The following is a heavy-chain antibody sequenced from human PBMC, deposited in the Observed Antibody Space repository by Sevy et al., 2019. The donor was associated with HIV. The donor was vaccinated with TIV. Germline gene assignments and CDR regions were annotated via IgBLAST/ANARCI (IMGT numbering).Heavy chain of an antibody. D-gene: IGHD3-22*01. CDR1: GFTLSSYA. CDR3: AREGDDSSGYYLLGYYYGMDV. J-gene: IGHJ6*02. CDR2: ISYDGSNK. V-gene: IGHV3-30-3*01. Sequence: GGSLRLSCAASGFTLSSYAMHWVRQAPGKGLEWVAVISYDGSNKYSAASVKGRFTISRTISKNTLYLKMNSLRAEDTAVYYCAREGDDSSGYYLLGYYYGMDVWGQGTTVTVSS.